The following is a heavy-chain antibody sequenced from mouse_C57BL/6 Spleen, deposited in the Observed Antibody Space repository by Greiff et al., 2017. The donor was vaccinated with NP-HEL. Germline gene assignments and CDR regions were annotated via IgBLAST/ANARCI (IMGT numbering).Heavy chain of an antibody. J-gene: IGHJ1*03. CDR2: INYDGSST. D-gene: IGHD4-1*01. CDR3: ARETGIWYFDV. Sequence: EVLLVESEGGLVQPGSSMKLSCTASGFTFSDYYMAWVRQVPEKGLEWVANINYDGSSTYYLDYLKSRFIISRDNAKNTLYLQMSSLKSEDTATYYCARETGIWYFDVWGTGTTVTVSS. V-gene: IGHV5-16*01. CDR1: GFTFSDYY.